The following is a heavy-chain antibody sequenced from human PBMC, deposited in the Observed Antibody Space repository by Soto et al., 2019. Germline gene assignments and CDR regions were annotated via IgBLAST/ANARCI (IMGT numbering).Heavy chain of an antibody. D-gene: IGHD2-15*01. V-gene: IGHV4-61*01. J-gene: IGHJ6*02. Sequence: QVQLQESGPGLVKPSETLSLTCTVSGGSVSSGSYYWSWIRQPPGKGLEGIGYIYYSGSTNYNPSLKSRATISVDTSKNQFSLKLSSVTAADTAVYYCARERRLGYCSCGSCYFYGVDGMDVCGQGTTVTVSS. CDR2: IYYSGST. CDR1: GGSVSSGSYY. CDR3: ARERRLGYCSCGSCYFYGVDGMDV.